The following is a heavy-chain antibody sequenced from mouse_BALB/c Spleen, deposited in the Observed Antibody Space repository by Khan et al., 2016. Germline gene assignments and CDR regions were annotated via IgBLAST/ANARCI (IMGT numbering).Heavy chain of an antibody. CDR2: IGYSGST. Sequence: EVQLQESGPGLVEPSQSLSLTCTVTGYSITSDYAWNWIRQFPGNKLEWMGYIGYSGSTTYNPSLKSRISITRDTSRDQFFLQLYSVTTEDTATYYCTRSPAATRYFDVWGAGTTVTVSS. V-gene: IGHV3-2*02. CDR1: GYSITSDYA. D-gene: IGHD1-2*01. CDR3: TRSPAATRYFDV. J-gene: IGHJ1*01.